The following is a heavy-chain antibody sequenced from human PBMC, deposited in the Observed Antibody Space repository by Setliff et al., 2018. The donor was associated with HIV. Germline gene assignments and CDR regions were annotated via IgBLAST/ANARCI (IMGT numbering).Heavy chain of an antibody. V-gene: IGHV4-61*02. CDR3: ARASRDIPGVDSNYFDD. D-gene: IGHD5-12*01. J-gene: IGHJ4*02. CDR2: IYTSGP. CDR1: GDSISSGSNY. Sequence: SETLSLTCTVSGDSISSGSNYWSWIRQPAGKGLEWIGRIYTSGPRYNPSLENRVTISVDTSTSQFFLMLSSVTAADTAVYYCARASRDIPGVDSNYFDDWGQGTLVTVSS.